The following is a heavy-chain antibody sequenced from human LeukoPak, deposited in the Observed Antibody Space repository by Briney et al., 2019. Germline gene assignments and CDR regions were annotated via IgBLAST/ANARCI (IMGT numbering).Heavy chain of an antibody. V-gene: IGHV4-38-2*02. CDR1: GGSISSYY. J-gene: IGHJ3*02. CDR3: ARAFGTIVHQEAFHI. CDR2: IYHSGST. Sequence: SETLSLTCTVSGGSISSYYWGWVRQPPGKGLEYIGSIYHSGSTYYNASLKSRVTISVDTSKNQFSLKLSFVTAADTAVYYCARAFGTIVHQEAFHIWAKGQWSPSLQ. D-gene: IGHD3-10*01.